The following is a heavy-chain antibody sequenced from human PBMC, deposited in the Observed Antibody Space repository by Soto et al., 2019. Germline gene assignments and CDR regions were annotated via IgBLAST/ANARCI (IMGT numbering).Heavy chain of an antibody. V-gene: IGHV4-31*02. CDR3: ARSGYGSSDFDH. CDR1: HGSVSSDPFY. J-gene: IGHJ4*01. D-gene: IGHD6-13*01. CDR2: IYYRGNT. Sequence: SSETLSLTCTVSHGSVSSDPFYWTRIRQHPGKGREWNGYIYYRGNTYYRPSLKSRVSISIDTSQNQFSLRLNSVTAADTAVYYCARSGYGSSDFDHWGQGTLVTVSS.